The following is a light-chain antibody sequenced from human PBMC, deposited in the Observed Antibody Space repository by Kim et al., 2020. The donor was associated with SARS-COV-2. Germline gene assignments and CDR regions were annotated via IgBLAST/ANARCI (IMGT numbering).Light chain of an antibody. V-gene: IGLV1-40*01. CDR1: SSNIGANSD. CDR3: QSYDSSLSGYV. Sequence: GVTISCTGSSSNIGANSDVHWYQHLPGTAPKLLIHGNTNRPSGVPDRFSGSKSGTSASLAITGLQAEDEADYYCQSYDSSLSGYVFGTGTKVTVL. CDR2: GNT. J-gene: IGLJ1*01.